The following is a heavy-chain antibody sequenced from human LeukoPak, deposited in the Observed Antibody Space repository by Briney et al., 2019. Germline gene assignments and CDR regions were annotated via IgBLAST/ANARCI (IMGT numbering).Heavy chain of an antibody. Sequence: PSETPSLTCTVSGGSISSYYWSWIRQPPGKGLEWIGYIYYSGSTNYNPSLKSRVTISVDTSKNQFSLKLSSVTAADTAVYYCAREYGSGSYYAHYNWFDPWGQGTLVTVSS. CDR1: GGSISSYY. D-gene: IGHD3-10*01. CDR3: AREYGSGSYYAHYNWFDP. V-gene: IGHV4-59*01. J-gene: IGHJ5*02. CDR2: IYYSGST.